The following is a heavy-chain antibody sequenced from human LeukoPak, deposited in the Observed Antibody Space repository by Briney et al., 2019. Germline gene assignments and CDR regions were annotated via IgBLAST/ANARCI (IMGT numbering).Heavy chain of an antibody. J-gene: IGHJ3*02. Sequence: SETLSLTCAVYGGSFSGYYWSWIRQPPGKGLEWIGEINHSGSTNYNPSLKSRVTISVDTSKNQISLKLSSVTAADTAVYYCARDRDSSSWYRDAFDIWGQGTMVTVSS. V-gene: IGHV4-34*01. CDR1: GGSFSGYY. D-gene: IGHD6-13*01. CDR3: ARDRDSSSWYRDAFDI. CDR2: INHSGST.